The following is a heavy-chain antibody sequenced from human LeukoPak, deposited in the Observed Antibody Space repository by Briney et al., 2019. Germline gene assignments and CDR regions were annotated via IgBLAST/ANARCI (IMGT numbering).Heavy chain of an antibody. Sequence: ASVNVSCTASGGTFSSYAINWVRQAPGQGLEWMGGIIPIFGTANYAQKFQGRVTITADESTSTAYMELSSLRSEDTAVYYCARGGIAAAGSFDYWGQGTLVTVSS. D-gene: IGHD6-13*01. CDR3: ARGGIAAAGSFDY. CDR1: GGTFSSYA. V-gene: IGHV1-69*13. J-gene: IGHJ4*02. CDR2: IIPIFGTA.